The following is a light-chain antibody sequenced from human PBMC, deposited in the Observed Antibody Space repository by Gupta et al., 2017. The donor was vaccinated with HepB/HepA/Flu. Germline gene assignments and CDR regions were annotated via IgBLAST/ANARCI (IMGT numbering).Light chain of an antibody. J-gene: IGKJ3*01. CDR2: GAS. CDR1: QSVTSTY. Sequence: EIVLTQSPGTLSLSPGERATLSCRASQSVTSTYLAWYQQKPGQAPRLLIYGASSRATGIPDRFSGSGYGTDFTLTISRREPEDFAVYYCQQYGSSLIFTFGPGTKVDIK. CDR3: QQYGSSLIFT. V-gene: IGKV3-20*01.